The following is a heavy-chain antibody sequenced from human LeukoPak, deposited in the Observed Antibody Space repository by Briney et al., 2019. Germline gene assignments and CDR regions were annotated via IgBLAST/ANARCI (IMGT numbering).Heavy chain of an antibody. J-gene: IGHJ4*02. V-gene: IGHV4-4*09. D-gene: IGHD1-1*01. CDR3: VQTTGWPGFDY. CDR1: GVSINRFY. Sequence: PSETLSLTCTTSGVSINRFYWSWVRQPPGKGLEWIGNIYSGVPTYFNPSLKSRVTISVGTSKNQFSLNLTSVTAADTAMYYCVQTTGWPGFDYWGQGILVTVSS. CDR2: IYSGVPT.